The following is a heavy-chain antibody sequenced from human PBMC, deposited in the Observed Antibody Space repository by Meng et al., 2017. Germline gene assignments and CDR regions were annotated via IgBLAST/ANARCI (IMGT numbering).Heavy chain of an antibody. Sequence: QGQLVQYGAGVKKPGASVKGSCKASGYTFPDYWLHWVRRAPGQGLEWMGRINPKSGDTHYAQRFQGRVTMTGDTSISTAYMELSGLRSDDTAMYYCARDEDISAAGKLFGDYWGQGTLVTVSS. CDR1: GYTFPDYW. CDR2: INPKSGDT. CDR3: ARDEDISAAGKLFGDY. J-gene: IGHJ4*02. V-gene: IGHV1-2*06. D-gene: IGHD6-25*01.